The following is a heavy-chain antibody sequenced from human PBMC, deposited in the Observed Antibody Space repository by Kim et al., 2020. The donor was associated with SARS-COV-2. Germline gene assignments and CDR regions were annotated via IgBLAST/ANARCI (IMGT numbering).Heavy chain of an antibody. CDR1: GFTFSAYW. CDR2: IKKDGGEK. Sequence: GGSLRLSCAASGFTFSAYWMSWVRQAPGKGLEWVANIKKDGGEKYYVDSVEGRFTISRDNAKNSLYLQMNSLRVEDTAVYYCVNGGWLYYWGQVTLVTV. J-gene: IGHJ4*02. D-gene: IGHD6-19*01. CDR3: VNGGWLYY. V-gene: IGHV3-7*01.